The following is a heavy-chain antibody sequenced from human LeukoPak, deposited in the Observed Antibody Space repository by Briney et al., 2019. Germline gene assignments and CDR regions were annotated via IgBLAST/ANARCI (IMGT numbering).Heavy chain of an antibody. CDR1: GFTFSNYE. CDR3: ARRFDR. CDR2: ISSSGSAK. J-gene: IGHJ4*02. Sequence: PGGSLRLSCAASGFTFSNYEMNWVRQTPGKGLERVSYISSSGSAKNYADSVKGRFTISRDNAENSLYLQMNSLRGEDTAVYYRARRFDRWGQGTLVTVSS. V-gene: IGHV3-48*03. D-gene: IGHD3-16*01.